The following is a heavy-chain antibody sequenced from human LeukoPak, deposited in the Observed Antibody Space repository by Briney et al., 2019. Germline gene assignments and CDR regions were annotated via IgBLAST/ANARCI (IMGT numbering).Heavy chain of an antibody. J-gene: IGHJ4*02. D-gene: IGHD2-2*01. CDR2: INPDGRDT. CDR1: GFTFNRCW. Sequence: GSLRLSCVVSGFTFNRCWMNWVRQAPGKGLEWVAHINPDGRDTYYVDSVKGRFTISRDSSKNTLCLQMNSLRAEDTAMYYCARGLRHCDRTSCFQPFDCWGQGTLVTVSS. V-gene: IGHV3-7*03. CDR3: ARGLRHCDRTSCFQPFDC.